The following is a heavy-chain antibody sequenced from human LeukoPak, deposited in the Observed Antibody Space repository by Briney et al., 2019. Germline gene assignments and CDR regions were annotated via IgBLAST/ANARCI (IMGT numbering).Heavy chain of an antibody. CDR3: VKDDTVTSSFDS. Sequence: GGSLRLSCAVSGFTFSNYAMSWVRQAPGKGQNWVSSISADGDRTYSADSVKGRFSISRDNSKNTLSLQLNSLRVEDTAVYYCVKDDTVTSSFDSWGQGTLITVSS. V-gene: IGHV3-23*01. CDR1: GFTFSNYA. J-gene: IGHJ4*02. D-gene: IGHD4-17*01. CDR2: ISADGDRT.